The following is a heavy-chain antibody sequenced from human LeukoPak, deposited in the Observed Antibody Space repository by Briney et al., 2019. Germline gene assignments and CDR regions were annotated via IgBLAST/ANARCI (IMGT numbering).Heavy chain of an antibody. D-gene: IGHD3-10*01. J-gene: IGHJ4*02. CDR1: GYTFTSYD. CDR2: MNPNSGNT. CDR3: ARVLFEGGGFGELLPFDY. Sequence: GASVKVSCKASGYTFTSYDINWVRQATGQGLEWMGWMNPNSGNTFYAQKFQGRVTMTRNTSISTAYMELSSLRSDDTAVYYCARVLFEGGGFGELLPFDYWGQGTLVTVSS. V-gene: IGHV1-8*01.